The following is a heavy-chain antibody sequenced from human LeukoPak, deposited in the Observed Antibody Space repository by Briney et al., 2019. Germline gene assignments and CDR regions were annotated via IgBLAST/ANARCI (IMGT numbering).Heavy chain of an antibody. D-gene: IGHD1-26*01. CDR2: INPSGGST. CDR1: GYTFTSYY. J-gene: IGHJ5*02. CDR3: ARDNSVGDNAWWFDP. Sequence: ASVKVSCKASGYTFTSYYMHWVRQAPGQGLEWMGIINPSGGSTSYAQKFQGRVTMTRDMSTSTVYMELSSLRSEDTAVYYCARDNSVGDNAWWFDPWGQGTLVTVSS. V-gene: IGHV1-46*01.